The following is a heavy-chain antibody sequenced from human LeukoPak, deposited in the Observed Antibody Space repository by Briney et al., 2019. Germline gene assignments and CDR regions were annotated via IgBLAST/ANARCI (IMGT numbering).Heavy chain of an antibody. CDR1: GGTFSSYA. D-gene: IGHD2-15*01. V-gene: IGHV1-69*13. CDR3: ARDMRGPYWYYFDY. J-gene: IGHJ4*02. CDR2: IIPIFGTA. Sequence: SVKVSCKASGGTFSSYAISWVRQAPGQGLEWMGGIIPIFGTANYAQKFQGRVTITADESTSTAYMELSSLRSEDTAVYYRARDMRGPYWYYFDYWGQGTLVTVSS.